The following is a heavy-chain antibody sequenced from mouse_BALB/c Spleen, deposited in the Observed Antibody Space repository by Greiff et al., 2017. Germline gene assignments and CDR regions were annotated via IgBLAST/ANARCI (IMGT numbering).Heavy chain of an antibody. V-gene: IGHV1S135*01. CDR2: IDPFNGGT. D-gene: IGHD1-1*01. Sequence: EVQLQQSGPELMKPGASVKISCKASGYSFTSYYMHWVKQSHGKSLEWIGYIDPFNGGTSYNQKFKGKATLTVDKSSSTAYMHLSSLTSEDSAVYYCARSPPYGSSYVGWGQGTLVTVSA. J-gene: IGHJ3*01. CDR3: ARSPPYGSSYVG. CDR1: GYSFTSYY.